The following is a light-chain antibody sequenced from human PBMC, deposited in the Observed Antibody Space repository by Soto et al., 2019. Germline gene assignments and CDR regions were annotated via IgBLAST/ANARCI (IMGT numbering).Light chain of an antibody. V-gene: IGKV3-15*01. CDR1: QSISRN. CDR2: GAS. Sequence: EIVMRQSPATLSVSPGERATLSCRASQSISRNLAWYQQKPGQAPGLLISGASTRATGIPARFSGSGSGTEFTLTISSLQSEDFALYYCQQYNNWPTFGPGTKVDI. CDR3: QQYNNWPT. J-gene: IGKJ1*01.